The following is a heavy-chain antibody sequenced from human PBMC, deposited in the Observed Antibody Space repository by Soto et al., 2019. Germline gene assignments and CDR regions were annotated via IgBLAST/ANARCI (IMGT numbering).Heavy chain of an antibody. D-gene: IGHD4-17*01. CDR1: GFTFSSYA. J-gene: IGHJ3*02. CDR3: AREDTVTTYAFDI. V-gene: IGHV3-30-3*01. Sequence: GGSLRHSCAASGFTFSSYAMHWVRQAPGKGLEXVAXXSXXGXXXXXAXXVKGRFTISRDNSKNTLYLQMNSLRAEETAVYYCAREDTVTTYAFDIWGQGTMVTVSS. CDR2: XSXXGXXX.